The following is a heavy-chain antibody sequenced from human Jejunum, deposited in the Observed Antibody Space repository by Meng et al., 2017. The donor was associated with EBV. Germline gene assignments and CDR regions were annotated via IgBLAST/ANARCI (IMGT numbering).Heavy chain of an antibody. Sequence: RGEAEGSLIRPGGSSGLPCAASGFTFSTSWLHWVRQAPGRGLVWVSRVNGDESTINYADSVKGRFTISRDNAKNTLYLQMNSLTAEDTATYYCARAGNYRFDYWGQGTLVTVSS. V-gene: IGHV3-74*01. CDR1: GFTFSTSW. CDR2: VNGDESTI. J-gene: IGHJ4*02. CDR3: ARAGNYRFDY. D-gene: IGHD1-14*01.